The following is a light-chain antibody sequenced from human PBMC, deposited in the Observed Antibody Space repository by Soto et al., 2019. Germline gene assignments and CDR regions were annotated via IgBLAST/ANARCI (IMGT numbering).Light chain of an antibody. J-gene: IGKJ2*01. CDR1: QSVSSS. Sequence: EIQMTQSPSTLSVSVGERVTITCRASQSVSSSMAWYQQKPGEAPQLLIDKASSLESGVPSRFCGSGSGTEFPLTISSLQHDDFATYYCQQYYSFSYTFGQGTKLEIK. CDR2: KAS. CDR3: QQYYSFSYT. V-gene: IGKV1-5*03.